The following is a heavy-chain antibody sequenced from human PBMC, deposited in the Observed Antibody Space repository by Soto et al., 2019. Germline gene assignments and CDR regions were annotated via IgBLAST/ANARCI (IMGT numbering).Heavy chain of an antibody. D-gene: IGHD3-22*01. CDR3: ARDLQDYYDSSGYFY. J-gene: IGHJ4*02. CDR2: IYHSGST. V-gene: IGHV4-38-2*02. CDR1: GYSISSGYY. Sequence: ETLSLTCAVSGYSISSGYYWGWIRQPPGKGLEWIGSIYHSGSTYYNPSLKSRVTISVDTSKNQFSLKLSSVTAADTAVYYCARDLQDYYDSSGYFYWGQGTLVTVSS.